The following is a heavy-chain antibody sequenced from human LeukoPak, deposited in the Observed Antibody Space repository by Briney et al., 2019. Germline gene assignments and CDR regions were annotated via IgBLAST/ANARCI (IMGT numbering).Heavy chain of an antibody. Sequence: GGSLRLSCAASGFTFSSYDMSWVRQAPGKGLGWVSAISNSGGSTYYADSVKGRFTISRDNSKNTLYLQMNSLRADDTAVYYCAKRPSSSPFFDYWGQGTLVTVSS. D-gene: IGHD6-6*01. CDR1: GFTFSSYD. CDR2: ISNSGGST. CDR3: AKRPSSSPFFDY. V-gene: IGHV3-23*01. J-gene: IGHJ4*02.